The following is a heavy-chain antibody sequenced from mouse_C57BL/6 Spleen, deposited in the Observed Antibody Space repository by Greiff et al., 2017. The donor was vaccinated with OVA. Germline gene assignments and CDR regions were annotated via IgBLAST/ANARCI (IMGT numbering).Heavy chain of an antibody. V-gene: IGHV1-69*01. J-gene: IGHJ4*01. CDR3: ARRGPRRYAMDY. CDR1: GYTFTSYW. CDR2: LDPSDSYT. Sequence: VQLQQPGAELVMPGASVKLSCKASGYTFTSYWMHWVKQRPGQGLEWIGELDPSDSYTNYNQKFKGKSTLTVDKSSSTAYMQLSSLTSEDSAVYYWARRGPRRYAMDYWGKGTSVTVSS.